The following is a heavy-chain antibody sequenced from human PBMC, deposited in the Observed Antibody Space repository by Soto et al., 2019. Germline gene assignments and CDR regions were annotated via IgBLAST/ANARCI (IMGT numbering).Heavy chain of an antibody. J-gene: IGHJ5*02. CDR2: IYHSGRT. CDR1: GASINSRSYY. D-gene: IGHD3-10*01. V-gene: IGHV4-39*01. Sequence: QLQLQESGPGLVKPSETLSLTCTVSGASINSRSYYWGWLRQPPGKRLEWIGSIYHSGRTYYNQSLKCRGTISVGTSKNQASLKRSAVPAADTAVYYCASLHVVLWFAEVFGRFDRGGQGTLVAVSS. CDR3: ASLHVVLWFAEVFGRFDR.